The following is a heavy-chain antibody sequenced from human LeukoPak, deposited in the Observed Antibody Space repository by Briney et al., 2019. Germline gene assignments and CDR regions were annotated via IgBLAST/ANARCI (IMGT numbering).Heavy chain of an antibody. CDR2: IYYSGST. D-gene: IGHD3-10*01. Sequence: SETLSLTCTVSGGSISSSGYYWGWIRQPPGKGLEYIVSIYYSGSTYYNPSPKSRVTISADTSKNQFSLKLTSVTAADTAVYYCARINSLLFSLSYWGQGTLVTVSS. J-gene: IGHJ4*02. CDR1: GGSISSSGYY. V-gene: IGHV4-39*01. CDR3: ARINSLLFSLSY.